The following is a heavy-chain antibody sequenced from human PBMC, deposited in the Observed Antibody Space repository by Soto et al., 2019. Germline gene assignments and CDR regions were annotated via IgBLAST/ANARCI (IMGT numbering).Heavy chain of an antibody. CDR1: GVTFSNYA. J-gene: IGHJ4*02. CDR3: AKDQGSSWYEIDY. D-gene: IGHD6-13*01. Sequence: TGGSLRLSCAASGVTFSNYAVTRVRQAPGKGLEWVSTISGSGGSTYYADSVKGRFTISRDNSKNTLYLQMNSLRAEDTAVYYCAKDQGSSWYEIDYWGQGTLVTVSS. V-gene: IGHV3-23*01. CDR2: ISGSGGST.